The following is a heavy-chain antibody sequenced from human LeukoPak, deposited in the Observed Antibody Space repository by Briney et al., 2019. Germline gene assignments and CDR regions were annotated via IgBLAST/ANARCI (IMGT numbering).Heavy chain of an antibody. Sequence: SETLSLTCAVYGGSFSGYYWSWIRQPPGKGLEWIGYIYYSGSTNYNPSLKSRVTISVDTSKNQFSLKLSSVTAADTAVYYCARLVAGYYYYYGMDVWGQGTTVTVSS. V-gene: IGHV4-59*01. D-gene: IGHD6-19*01. CDR3: ARLVAGYYYYYGMDV. CDR2: IYYSGST. J-gene: IGHJ6*02. CDR1: GGSFSGYY.